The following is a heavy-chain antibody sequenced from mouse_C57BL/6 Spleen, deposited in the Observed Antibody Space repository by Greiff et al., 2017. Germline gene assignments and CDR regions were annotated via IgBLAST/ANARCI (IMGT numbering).Heavy chain of an antibody. D-gene: IGHD2-9*01. CDR2: IRSKSSNYAT. V-gene: IGHV10-3*01. J-gene: IGHJ4*01. CDR3: VRDAYYGYDDYAMDY. Sequence: EVKVVESGGGLVQPKGSLKLSCAASGFTFNTYAMHWVRQAPGKGLEWVARIRSKSSNYATYYADSVKDRFTISRDDSQSMLYLQMSNLKTEDTAMYYCVRDAYYGYDDYAMDYWGQGTSVTVSS. CDR1: GFTFNTYA.